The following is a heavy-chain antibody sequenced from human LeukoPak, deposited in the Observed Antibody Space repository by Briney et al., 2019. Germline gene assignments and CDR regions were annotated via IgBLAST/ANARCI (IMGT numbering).Heavy chain of an antibody. J-gene: IGHJ6*03. Sequence: PSETPSLTCTVSGGSISSSSYYWGWIRQPPGKGLEWIGSIYYSGSTYYNPSLKSRVTISVDTSKNQFSLKLSSVTAADTAVYYCARKYDFWSGYSSRPGYMDVWGKGTTVTVSS. CDR1: GGSISSSSYY. V-gene: IGHV4-39*01. D-gene: IGHD3-3*01. CDR2: IYYSGST. CDR3: ARKYDFWSGYSSRPGYMDV.